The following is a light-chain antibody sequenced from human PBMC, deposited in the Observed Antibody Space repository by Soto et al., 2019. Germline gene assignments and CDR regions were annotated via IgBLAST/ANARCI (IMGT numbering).Light chain of an antibody. V-gene: IGKV3-20*01. Sequence: EIVLTQSPDTLSLSPGERATLSCRASQSVSSSYLAWYQQKPGQAPRLLIYGASTRATGIPDRFSGSGSGTDFTFTISRLEPEDLAVYYCQPYGSSPPLTFGGGTKVEIK. J-gene: IGKJ4*01. CDR2: GAS. CDR3: QPYGSSPPLT. CDR1: QSVSSSY.